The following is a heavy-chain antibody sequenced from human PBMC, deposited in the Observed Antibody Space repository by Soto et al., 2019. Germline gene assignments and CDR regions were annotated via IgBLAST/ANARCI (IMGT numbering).Heavy chain of an antibody. J-gene: IGHJ5*02. D-gene: IGHD6-13*01. Sequence: ASVKVSCKASGYTFTSYYMHWVRQAPGQGLEWMGIINPSGGSTSYAQKFQGRVTMTRDTSTSTVYMELSSLRSEDTAVYYCARDRRRIAAAGTKNWFDPWGQGTLVTVSS. CDR2: INPSGGST. V-gene: IGHV1-46*01. CDR1: GYTFTSYY. CDR3: ARDRRRIAAAGTKNWFDP.